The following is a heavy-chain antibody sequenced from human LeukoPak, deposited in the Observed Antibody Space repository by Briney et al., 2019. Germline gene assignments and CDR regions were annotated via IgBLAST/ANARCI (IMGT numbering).Heavy chain of an antibody. V-gene: IGHV3-11*04. Sequence: LSLTCTVSGGSISSYYWSWIRQPPGKGLEWVSYISSSGSSIYYADSVRGRFTISRDNAKNSLYLQMNSLRAEDTAVYYCAREASGYSYGLDAFDIWGQGTMVTVSS. CDR3: AREASGYSYGLDAFDI. CDR2: ISSSGSSI. CDR1: GGSISSYY. J-gene: IGHJ3*02. D-gene: IGHD5-18*01.